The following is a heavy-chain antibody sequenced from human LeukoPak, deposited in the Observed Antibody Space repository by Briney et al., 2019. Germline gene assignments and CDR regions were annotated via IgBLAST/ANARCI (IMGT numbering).Heavy chain of an antibody. CDR1: GDSIYSYY. CDR2: IYYRGTT. CDR3: ARLPRYGGYDHFDY. V-gene: IGHV4-59*12. J-gene: IGHJ4*02. D-gene: IGHD5-12*01. Sequence: SETVSLTCTVSGDSIYSYYWSWIRQPSGKGLEWIGYIYYRGTTSYNPFLKSRVTISVDTSKNQFSLKPNSVTAADTAVYYCARLPRYGGYDHFDYWGQGILVIVSS.